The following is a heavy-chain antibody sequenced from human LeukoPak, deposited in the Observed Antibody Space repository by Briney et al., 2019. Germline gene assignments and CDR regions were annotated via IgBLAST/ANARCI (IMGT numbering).Heavy chain of an antibody. CDR3: AKRNYHTVGPTD. CDR2: ITGDGLST. D-gene: IGHD2-8*02. V-gene: IGHV3-43*02. J-gene: IGHJ4*02. Sequence: TAGSLRLSCAASGFTLHLHAMHWVRLAPGKGLEWVSLITGDGLSTYYADSVKGRFSVSRDNSKNSLYLQMNSLRSEDTALYFCAKRNYHTVGPTDWGQGTLVTVSS. CDR1: GFTLHLHA.